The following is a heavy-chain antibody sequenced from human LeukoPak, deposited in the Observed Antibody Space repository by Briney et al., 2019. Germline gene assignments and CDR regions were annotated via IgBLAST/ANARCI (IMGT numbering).Heavy chain of an antibody. CDR2: IYTSGST. Sequence: PSETLSLTCTVSGASISSGSYYWNWIRQPAGKGLEWIGRIYTSGSTNYNPSLKSRVTISGDTSKNQLSLKLSSVTAADTAVYYCARESELVLGYYYYMDVWGKGTTVTVSS. J-gene: IGHJ6*03. V-gene: IGHV4-61*02. CDR3: ARESELVLGYYYYMDV. D-gene: IGHD6-13*01. CDR1: GASISSGSYY.